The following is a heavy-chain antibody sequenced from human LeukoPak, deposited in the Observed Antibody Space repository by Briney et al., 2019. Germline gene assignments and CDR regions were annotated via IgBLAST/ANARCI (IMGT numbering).Heavy chain of an antibody. CDR2: IYYSGST. CDR1: GGSISSYY. J-gene: IGHJ4*02. Sequence: SETLSLTCTVSGGSISSYYWSWVRQPPGKGLEWIGSIYYSGSTYYNPSLKSRVTISVDTSKNQFSLKLSSVTAADTAVYYCARHLLGGSSWYYFDYWGQGTLVTVSS. V-gene: IGHV4-39*01. D-gene: IGHD6-13*01. CDR3: ARHLLGGSSWYYFDY.